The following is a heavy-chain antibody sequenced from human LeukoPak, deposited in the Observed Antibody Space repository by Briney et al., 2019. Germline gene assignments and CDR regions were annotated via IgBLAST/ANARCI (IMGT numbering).Heavy chain of an antibody. D-gene: IGHD1-26*01. Sequence: SETLSLTCTVSGGSISSGGYYWSWIRQHPGKGLEWIGYIYYSGSTYYNPSLKSRVTISVDTSKNQFSLKLSSVTAADTAVYYCARAREWELLGDYFDYWGQGTLVTVSS. V-gene: IGHV4-31*03. CDR3: ARAREWELLGDYFDY. CDR1: GGSISSGGYY. J-gene: IGHJ4*02. CDR2: IYYSGST.